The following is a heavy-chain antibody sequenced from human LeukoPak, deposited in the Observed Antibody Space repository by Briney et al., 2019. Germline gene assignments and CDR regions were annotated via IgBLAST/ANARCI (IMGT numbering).Heavy chain of an antibody. CDR3: AKDPNYYDSSGYYADAFDI. J-gene: IGHJ3*02. D-gene: IGHD3-22*01. V-gene: IGHV3-23*01. CDR2: ISGSGGST. CDR1: GFTFINYA. Sequence: PGGSLRLSCAASGFTFINYAMSWVRQAPGKGLEWVSAISGSGGSTYYADSVKGRFTISRDNSKNTLYLQMNSLRAEDTAVYYCAKDPNYYDSSGYYADAFDIWGQGTMVTVSS.